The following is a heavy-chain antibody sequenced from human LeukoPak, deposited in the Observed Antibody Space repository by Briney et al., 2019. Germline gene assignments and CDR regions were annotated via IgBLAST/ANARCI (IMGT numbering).Heavy chain of an antibody. CDR1: GGSINNYY. Sequence: PSETMSLTCTVSGGSINNYYWSWIRQPPGKAVEWIGYVYYSGSTNYNPSLKSRVTISVDSSKTQFSLRLSSVTAADTAVYYCARHGTISSESYFDYWGQGALVTVSS. V-gene: IGHV4-59*08. CDR3: ARHGTISSESYFDY. D-gene: IGHD1-14*01. CDR2: VYYSGST. J-gene: IGHJ4*02.